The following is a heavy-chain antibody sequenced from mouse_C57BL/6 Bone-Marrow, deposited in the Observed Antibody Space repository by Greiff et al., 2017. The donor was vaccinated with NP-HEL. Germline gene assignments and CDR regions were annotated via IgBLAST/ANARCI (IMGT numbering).Heavy chain of an antibody. V-gene: IGHV7-1*01. CDR2: SRNKANDYTT. CDR1: GFTFSDFY. CDR3: ARDAGSAY. J-gene: IGHJ4*01. Sequence: DVKLVESGGGLVQSGRSLRLSCATSGFTFSDFYMEWVRQAPGKGLEWIAASRNKANDYTTEYSASVKGRFIVSRDTSQSILYLQMNALRAEDTAIYYCARDAGSAYWGQGTSVTVSS.